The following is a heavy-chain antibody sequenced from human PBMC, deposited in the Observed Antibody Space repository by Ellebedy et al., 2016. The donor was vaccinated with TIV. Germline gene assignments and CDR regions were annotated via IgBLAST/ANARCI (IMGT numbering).Heavy chain of an antibody. J-gene: IGHJ4*02. CDR3: ARDFWGTYEY. D-gene: IGHD3-16*01. Sequence: ASVKVSXXASGYTFIDYGIHWVRQARGQGFEWVGRIHPKSGDTYYAQKFQGRVTMTRETSISTACMELSSLTSDDTAVYYCARDFWGTYEYWGQGTLVTVSS. V-gene: IGHV1-2*02. CDR1: GYTFIDYG. CDR2: IHPKSGDT.